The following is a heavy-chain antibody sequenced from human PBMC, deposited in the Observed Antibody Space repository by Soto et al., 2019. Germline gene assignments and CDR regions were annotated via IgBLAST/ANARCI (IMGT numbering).Heavy chain of an antibody. Sequence: GGSLRLSCAASGFTFSSYAMSWVRQAPGKGLEWVSAISGSGGSTYYADSVKGRFTISRDNSKNTLYLQMNSLRAEDTAVYYCAKVARADYGDYVKPVRNAFDIWGQGTMVTVSS. D-gene: IGHD4-17*01. J-gene: IGHJ3*02. CDR1: GFTFSSYA. CDR3: AKVARADYGDYVKPVRNAFDI. V-gene: IGHV3-23*01. CDR2: ISGSGGST.